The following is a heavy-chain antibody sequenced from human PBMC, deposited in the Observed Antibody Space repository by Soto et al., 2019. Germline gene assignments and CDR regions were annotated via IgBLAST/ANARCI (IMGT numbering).Heavy chain of an antibody. D-gene: IGHD3-3*01. Sequence: GASVKVSCKASGGTFSSYAISWVRQAPGQGLEWMGGIIPIFGTANYAQKFQGRVTITADESTSTAYMELSSLRSEDTAVYYCVRAGAKYYDFWSGYYRYYYGMDVWGQGTTVTVSS. CDR3: VRAGAKYYDFWSGYYRYYYGMDV. J-gene: IGHJ6*02. CDR1: GGTFSSYA. CDR2: IIPIFGTA. V-gene: IGHV1-69*13.